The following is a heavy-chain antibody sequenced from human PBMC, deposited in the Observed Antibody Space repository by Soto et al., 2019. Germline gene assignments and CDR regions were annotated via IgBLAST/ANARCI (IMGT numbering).Heavy chain of an antibody. CDR1: GYNFAGYW. J-gene: IGHJ4*02. Sequence: PGESLKISCKGSGYNFAGYWIAWVRQMPGKGLELMGIIYPSDTDTRYRPSFQGQVTISADKSISSAYLQWSSLRASDTAMYYCARGGVSTRTFDYWGQGTPVTVSS. V-gene: IGHV5-51*01. CDR3: ARGGVSTRTFDY. CDR2: IYPSDTDT. D-gene: IGHD3-3*01.